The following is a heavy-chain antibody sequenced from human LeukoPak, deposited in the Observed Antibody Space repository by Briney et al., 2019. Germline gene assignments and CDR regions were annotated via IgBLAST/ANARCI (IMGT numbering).Heavy chain of an antibody. CDR1: GGTFSSYA. J-gene: IGHJ6*02. D-gene: IGHD6-25*01. CDR2: IIPILGIA. Sequence: SVKVSCKASGGTFSSYAISWVRQAPGQGLEWMGRIIPILGIANYAQKFQDRVTITADKSTSTAYMELSSLRSEDTAVYYCARDPRLALFYGMDVWGQGTTVTVSS. V-gene: IGHV1-69*04. CDR3: ARDPRLALFYGMDV.